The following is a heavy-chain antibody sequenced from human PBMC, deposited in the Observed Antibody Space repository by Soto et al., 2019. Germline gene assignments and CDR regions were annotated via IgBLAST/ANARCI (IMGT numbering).Heavy chain of an antibody. Sequence: ASVKVSCKASGYTFTGYYMHWVRQAPGQGLEWMGWINPNSGGTNYAQKFQGRVTMTRDTSISTAYMELSRLRSDDTAVYYCARDLSLCSGGSCSYPNWFDPWGQGTLVTVS. V-gene: IGHV1-2*02. CDR3: ARDLSLCSGGSCSYPNWFDP. CDR2: INPNSGGT. CDR1: GYTFTGYY. J-gene: IGHJ5*02. D-gene: IGHD2-15*01.